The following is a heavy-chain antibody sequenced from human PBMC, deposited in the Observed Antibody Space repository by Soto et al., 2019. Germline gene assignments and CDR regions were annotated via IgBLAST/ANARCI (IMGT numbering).Heavy chain of an antibody. Sequence: QVQLVESGGGVVQPGRSLRLSCAASGFTFSSYGMHWVRQAPGKGLEWVAVVSYDGNNVYYADSVKDRFTISRDNSKNTLYLQMNSLRAEDTAMYYCAKTITTPAVSSYSRDSTGRGALIGYWGEGILVIVSS. CDR1: GFTFSSYG. D-gene: IGHD3-3*01. J-gene: IGHJ4*02. CDR3: AKTITTPAVSSYSRDSTGRGALIGY. V-gene: IGHV3-30*18. CDR2: VSYDGNNV.